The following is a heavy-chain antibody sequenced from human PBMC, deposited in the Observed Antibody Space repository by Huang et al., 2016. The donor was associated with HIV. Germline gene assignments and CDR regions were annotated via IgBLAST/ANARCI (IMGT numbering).Heavy chain of an antibody. J-gene: IGHJ4*02. V-gene: IGHV3-30*03. CDR3: IRQLINLDY. CDR2: ISDDGSNE. CDR1: GFVFSDFG. Sequence: QVHLVESGGGVVQPGRSLRLSCAASGFVFSDFGMHWVRHVPSKGLGWVAAISDDGSNEYYADYFKGRFTISRDDSKNTLYLQMNSLRDEDTALYYCIRQLINLDYWGQGTQVTVSS. D-gene: IGHD3-10*01.